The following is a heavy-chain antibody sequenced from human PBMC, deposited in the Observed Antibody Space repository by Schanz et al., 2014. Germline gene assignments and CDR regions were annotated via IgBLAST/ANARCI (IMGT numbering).Heavy chain of an antibody. CDR2: ISASGGST. D-gene: IGHD5-12*01. CDR1: GFTFSSYA. Sequence: DVQLLESGGGLVQPGGSLRLSCAASGFTFSSYAMHWVRQAPGKGLEWVSTISASGGSTYYADSVKGRFTISRDNSRNTLYLQMNSLRTEDTAVYYCASPSGYSDYGTYFDFWGQGTLVTVSS. J-gene: IGHJ4*02. CDR3: ASPSGYSDYGTYFDF. V-gene: IGHV3-23*01.